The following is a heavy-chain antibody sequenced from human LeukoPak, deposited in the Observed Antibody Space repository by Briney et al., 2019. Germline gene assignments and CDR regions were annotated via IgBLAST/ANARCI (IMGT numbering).Heavy chain of an antibody. D-gene: IGHD6-13*01. Sequence: SETLSLTCTVSGGSISSYYXXXXXQPPXXXXXXXXXIYYSXXXNYNPSXXXXXTXXXXTSKNQFSLKLSSVTAADTAVYYCAREVAAAGTPYNWFDPWGQGTLVTVSS. J-gene: IGHJ5*02. CDR1: GGSISSYY. V-gene: IGHV4-59*01. CDR2: IYYSXXX. CDR3: AREVAAAGTPYNWFDP.